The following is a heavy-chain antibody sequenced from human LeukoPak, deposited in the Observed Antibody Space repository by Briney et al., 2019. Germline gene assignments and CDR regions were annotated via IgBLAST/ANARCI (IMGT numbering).Heavy chain of an antibody. CDR2: IYNSGGT. Sequence: GGSLRLSCAASGFTVSSNYMSWVRQAPGKGLEWVSVIYNSGGTYYADSVKGRFTISRDNSKNTLYLQMNSLRAEATAVYYCARDVRYCSGGSCSSWGPGTLVTVSS. D-gene: IGHD2-15*01. CDR3: ARDVRYCSGGSCSS. CDR1: GFTVSSNY. J-gene: IGHJ4*02. V-gene: IGHV3-53*01.